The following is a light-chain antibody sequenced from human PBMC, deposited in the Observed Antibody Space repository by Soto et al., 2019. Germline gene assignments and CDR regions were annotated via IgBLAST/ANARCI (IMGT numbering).Light chain of an antibody. Sequence: QSVLTQPPSVSGAPGQRVTISCTGSSSNIGAGYDVHWYQQLPGTAPKLLIYDNNNRPSGVPDRLSGSKSGTSASLAITGLQAEDEADYYCQSYDSSLSGWVFGGGTQLTVL. CDR1: SSNIGAGYD. V-gene: IGLV1-40*01. CDR2: DNN. J-gene: IGLJ3*02. CDR3: QSYDSSLSGWV.